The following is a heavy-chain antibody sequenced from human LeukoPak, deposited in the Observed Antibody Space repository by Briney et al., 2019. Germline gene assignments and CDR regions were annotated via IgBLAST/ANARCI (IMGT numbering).Heavy chain of an antibody. Sequence: SGGPLRLSCAASGFTFSSYAMSWVRQAPGKGLEWVSAISGSGGSTYYADSVKGRFTISRDNSKNTLYLQMNSLRAEDTAVYYCAKDFAAGSNYGLQSDSSDDGCFDYWGQGTLVTVSS. CDR3: AKDFAAGSNYGLQSDSSDDGCFDY. J-gene: IGHJ4*02. V-gene: IGHV3-23*01. D-gene: IGHD4-11*01. CDR2: ISGSGGST. CDR1: GFTFSSYA.